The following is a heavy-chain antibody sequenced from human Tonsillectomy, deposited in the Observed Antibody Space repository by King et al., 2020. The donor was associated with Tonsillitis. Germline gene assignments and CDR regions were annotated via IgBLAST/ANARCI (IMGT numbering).Heavy chain of an antibody. D-gene: IGHD1-7*01. CDR3: ARESSGITGTTPRTLDY. J-gene: IGHJ4*02. V-gene: IGHV1-69*12. CDR2: IIPIFGAA. CDR1: GGTFSSYA. Sequence: QLVQSGAEVKKPGSSVKVSCKASGGTFSSYAISWVRQAPGQGLEWMGGIIPIFGAANYAQKFQGRVAITAGESTNTAYMELSSLRSEDTAVYYCARESSGITGTTPRTLDYWGQGTLVTVSS.